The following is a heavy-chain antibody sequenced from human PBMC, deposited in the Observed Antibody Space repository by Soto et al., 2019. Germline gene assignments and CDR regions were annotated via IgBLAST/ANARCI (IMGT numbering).Heavy chain of an antibody. CDR1: GFTFSIYA. D-gene: IGHD1-7*01. V-gene: IGHV3-23*01. J-gene: IGHJ4*02. Sequence: RGSLLVDCATSGFTFSIYAMSWVRQAPGKGLDWVSAISVSGGSTYYADCVKGRFTISRDNSKNTLYLQMNSLRAEDTAVYYCAKDLLGITGTTFDYWGQGTLFTVSS. CDR2: ISVSGGST. CDR3: AKDLLGITGTTFDY.